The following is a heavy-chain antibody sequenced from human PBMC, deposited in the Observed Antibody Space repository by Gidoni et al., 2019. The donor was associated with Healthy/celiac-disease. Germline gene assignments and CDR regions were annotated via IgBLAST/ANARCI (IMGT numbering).Heavy chain of an antibody. CDR2: INHSGST. Sequence: QVQLQQWGAGLLKPSETLSLTCAVYGGSFSGYYWSWIRQPPGKGLEWIGEINHSGSTNYNPSLKSRVTISVDTSKNQFSLKLSSVTAADTAVYYCARGVPIRGPTYPGHYYYYYYGMDVWGQGTTVTVSS. CDR3: ARGVPIRGPTYPGHYYYYYYGMDV. CDR1: GGSFSGYY. J-gene: IGHJ6*02. D-gene: IGHD2-15*01. V-gene: IGHV4-34*01.